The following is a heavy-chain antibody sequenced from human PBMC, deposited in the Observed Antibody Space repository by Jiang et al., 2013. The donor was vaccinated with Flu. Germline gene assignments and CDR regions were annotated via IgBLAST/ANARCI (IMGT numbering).Heavy chain of an antibody. CDR1: GFSLSTSGVG. V-gene: IGHV2-5*02. CDR2: IYWDDGK. CDR3: ASRLTTTGHFDY. Sequence: KPTQTLTLTCTFSGFSLSTSGVGVGWVRQPPGKALEWLALIYWDDGKRYSPSLKSRLTITKDTSKNQVVLTMTNMDPVGTATYYCASRLTTTGHFDYWGQGTLVTVSS. D-gene: IGHD1-1*01. J-gene: IGHJ4*02.